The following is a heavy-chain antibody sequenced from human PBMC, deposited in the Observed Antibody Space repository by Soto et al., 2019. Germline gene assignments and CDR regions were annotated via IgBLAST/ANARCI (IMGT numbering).Heavy chain of an antibody. J-gene: IGHJ4*02. V-gene: IGHV3-49*03. D-gene: IGHD1-7*01. Sequence: GGSLRLSCSASGFTFGAYPVSWFRQAPGKGLQWVGFIRSKAYGATTEFAASVRGRFTISRDDSINIAYLQMNSLNGEDTAVYFCASGVIRWELSPYHFDYWGQGTLVTVSS. CDR3: ASGVIRWELSPYHFDY. CDR2: IRSKAYGATT. CDR1: GFTFGAYP.